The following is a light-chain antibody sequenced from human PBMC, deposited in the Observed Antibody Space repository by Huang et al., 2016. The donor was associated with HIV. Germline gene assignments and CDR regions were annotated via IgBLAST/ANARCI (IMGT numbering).Light chain of an antibody. J-gene: IGKJ1*01. CDR1: QSVSSSY. V-gene: IGKV3-20*01. CDR3: QQYGSSPWT. Sequence: PGTLSLSPGERATLSCRASQSVSSSYLAWYQQKPGQAPRLLIYGASSRATGIPDRFSGSGSGTDFTLTISRLEPEDFAVYYCQQYGSSPWTFGQGTKVEIK. CDR2: GAS.